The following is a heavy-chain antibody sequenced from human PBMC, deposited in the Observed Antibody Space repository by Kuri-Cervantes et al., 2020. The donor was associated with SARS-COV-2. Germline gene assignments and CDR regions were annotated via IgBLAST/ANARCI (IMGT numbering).Heavy chain of an antibody. V-gene: IGHV1-2*02. CDR3: ARFRSYCSSTSCYLANAFDI. D-gene: IGHD2-2*01. Sequence: ASVKVSCKASGYTFTGYYMHWVRQAPGQGLEWMGWINPNSGGTNYAQKFQGRVTMTRDTSISTAYMELSSLRSEDTAAYYCARFRSYCSSTSCYLANAFDIWGQGTMLTVSS. CDR2: INPNSGGT. CDR1: GYTFTGYY. J-gene: IGHJ3*02.